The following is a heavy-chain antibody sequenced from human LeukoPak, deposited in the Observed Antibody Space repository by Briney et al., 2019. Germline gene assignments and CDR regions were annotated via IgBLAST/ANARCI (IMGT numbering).Heavy chain of an antibody. J-gene: IGHJ4*02. V-gene: IGHV3-66*01. CDR3: ASLDFWSGYFDS. Sequence: GGSLRLSCAASGFTVSRNYMSWVRQAPGKGLEWVCLIYSGGGTHYADSVKGRFTISRDSSKNTLYLQMNSLRAEDTAVYYCASLDFWSGYFDSWGQGTLVTVSS. CDR1: GFTVSRNY. D-gene: IGHD3-3*01. CDR2: IYSGGGT.